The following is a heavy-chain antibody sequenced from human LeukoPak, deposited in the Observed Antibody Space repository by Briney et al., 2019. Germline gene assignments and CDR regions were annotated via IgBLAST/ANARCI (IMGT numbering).Heavy chain of an antibody. Sequence: SETLSLTCTVSGGSISSHYWSWIRQPPGKGLEWIGYIYYSGSTNYNPSLKSRVTISVDTSKNQFSLKLSSVTAADTAVYYCATNTNSGSYYEPRNHGYYYYYYMDVWGKGTTVTVSS. V-gene: IGHV4-59*11. CDR1: GGSISSHY. CDR3: ATNTNSGSYYEPRNHGYYYYYYMDV. CDR2: IYYSGST. J-gene: IGHJ6*03. D-gene: IGHD1-26*01.